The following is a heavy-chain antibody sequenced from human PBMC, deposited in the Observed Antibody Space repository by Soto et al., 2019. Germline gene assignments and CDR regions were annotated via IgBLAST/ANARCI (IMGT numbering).Heavy chain of an antibody. J-gene: IGHJ3*02. CDR3: ARDGGRGYDSSGYYFAFDI. D-gene: IGHD3-22*01. V-gene: IGHV4-31*03. Sequence: SETLSLTCTVSGGSISSGGYYWSWIRQHPGKGLEWIGYIYYSGSTYYNPSLKSRVTISVDTSKNQFSLKLSSVTAADTAVYYCARDGGRGYDSSGYYFAFDIWGQGTMVTVSS. CDR2: IYYSGST. CDR1: GGSISSGGYY.